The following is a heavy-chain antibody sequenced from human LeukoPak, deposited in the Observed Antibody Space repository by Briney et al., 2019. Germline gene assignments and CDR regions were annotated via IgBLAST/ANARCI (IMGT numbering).Heavy chain of an antibody. Sequence: SVKVSCKASGGTFSNNAISWVRQAPGQGLEWMGGIIPIFGTTNYVQKFQGRVTVTADKSMSTAYMELSSLTSEDTAVYYCARRYCTNGVCYDDRGAFDIWGQGTLVTVSS. V-gene: IGHV1-69*06. D-gene: IGHD2-8*01. CDR1: GGTFSNNA. CDR2: IIPIFGTT. J-gene: IGHJ3*02. CDR3: ARRYCTNGVCYDDRGAFDI.